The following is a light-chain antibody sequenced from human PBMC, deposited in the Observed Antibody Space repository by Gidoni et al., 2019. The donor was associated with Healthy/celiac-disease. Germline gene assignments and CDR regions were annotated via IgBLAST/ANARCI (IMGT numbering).Light chain of an antibody. CDR3: QSYDSSSWV. J-gene: IGLJ3*02. V-gene: IGLV1-40*01. Sequence: QSVLTQPPSVSGAPGQRVTIPCTGSRSNIGAGYDVHWYQQLPGTAPKLLIYGNSNRPSGVPDRFSGSKSGTSASLAITGLQAEDEADYYCQSYDSSSWVFGGGTKLTVL. CDR1: RSNIGAGYD. CDR2: GNS.